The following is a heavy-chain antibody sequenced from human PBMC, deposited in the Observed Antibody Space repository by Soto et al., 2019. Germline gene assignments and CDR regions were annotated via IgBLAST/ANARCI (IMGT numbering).Heavy chain of an antibody. J-gene: IGHJ4*02. D-gene: IGHD1-26*01. Sequence: SLRLSCAASGFTFSDYPMHWVRQAPGKGLEWVAVISYDGRVKYYVDSVKGRFTISRDVSKNTLYLQMNSLRVDDTAVYYCARDFIVGAPDYFDYWGQGTLVTVSS. CDR2: ISYDGRVK. V-gene: IGHV3-30*04. CDR1: GFTFSDYP. CDR3: ARDFIVGAPDYFDY.